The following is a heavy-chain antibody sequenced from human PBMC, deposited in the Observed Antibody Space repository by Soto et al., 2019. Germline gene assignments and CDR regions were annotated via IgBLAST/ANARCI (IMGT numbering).Heavy chain of an antibody. CDR1: GFTFSSYG. Sequence: QPGGSLRLSCAASGFTFSSYGMHWVRQAPGKGLEWVAVIWYDGSNKYYADSVKGRFTISRDNSKNTLYLQMNSLRAEDTAVYYCARDSSRAAHVTPDYWGQGTLVTVSS. V-gene: IGHV3-33*01. CDR2: IWYDGSNK. D-gene: IGHD6-6*01. CDR3: ARDSSRAAHVTPDY. J-gene: IGHJ4*02.